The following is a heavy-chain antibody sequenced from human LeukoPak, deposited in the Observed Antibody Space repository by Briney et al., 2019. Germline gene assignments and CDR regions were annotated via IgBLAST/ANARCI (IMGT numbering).Heavy chain of an antibody. CDR1: GFTFSNAW. CDR2: VRSNSDGGTI. Sequence: GGSLRLSCATSGFTFSNAWMNWVRQAPGKGLEWVGRVRSNSDGGTIDYAAPVKGRFTLSRDDSKTTLYLQMNSLQTEDTAVYYCATDFYDSTWGQGTLVTVPS. CDR3: ATDFYDST. J-gene: IGHJ5*02. D-gene: IGHD3-22*01. V-gene: IGHV3-15*07.